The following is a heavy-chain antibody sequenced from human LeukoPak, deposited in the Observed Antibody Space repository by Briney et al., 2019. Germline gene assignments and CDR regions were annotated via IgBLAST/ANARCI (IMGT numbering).Heavy chain of an antibody. J-gene: IGHJ4*02. V-gene: IGHV3-23*01. CDR3: VNPSGRGYYFDY. CDR1: GFTFSSYA. Sequence: PGGSLRLSCVVSGFTFSSYAMSWVRQAPGKGLEWVSAISGSGHITYYAESVNGQFTISRDNSKNTLYLQMNSLRVEDTAVYYRVNPSGRGYYFDYWGQGTLVTVSS. D-gene: IGHD3-22*01. CDR2: ISGSGHIT.